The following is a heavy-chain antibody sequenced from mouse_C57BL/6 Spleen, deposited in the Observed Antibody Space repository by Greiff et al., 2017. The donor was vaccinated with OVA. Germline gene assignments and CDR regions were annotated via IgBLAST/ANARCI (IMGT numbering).Heavy chain of an antibody. V-gene: IGHV1-26*01. CDR3: ASGRYGFDY. CDR1: GYTFTDYY. CDR2: INPNNGGT. Sequence: EVQLQQSGPELVKPGASVKISCKASGYTFTDYYMNWVKQSHGKSLEWIGDINPNNGGTSYNQKFKGKATLTVDKSSSTAYMELRSLTSEDSAVYYCASGRYGFDYWGKGTTLTVSS. J-gene: IGHJ2*01. D-gene: IGHD1-1*02.